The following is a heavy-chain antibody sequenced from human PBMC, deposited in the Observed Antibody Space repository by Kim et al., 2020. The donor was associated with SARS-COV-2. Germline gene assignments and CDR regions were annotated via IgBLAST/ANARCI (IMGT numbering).Heavy chain of an antibody. D-gene: IGHD5-12*01. CDR3: ASSRDGYKKFDY. Sequence: GESLKISCKGSGYSITNYWIDWVRQMPGKGLEWMGIIYPGDSDTRYSTSFQGQVTISADKSITTAYLQWSSLKASDTAIYYCASSRDGYKKFDYWGQGTL. CDR2: IYPGDSDT. V-gene: IGHV5-51*01. J-gene: IGHJ4*02. CDR1: GYSITNYW.